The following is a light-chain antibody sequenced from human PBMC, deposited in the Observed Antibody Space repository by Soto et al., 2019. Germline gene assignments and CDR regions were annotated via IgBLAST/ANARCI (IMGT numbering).Light chain of an antibody. CDR1: QSVSSN. CDR3: QQYNNWPXMWT. Sequence: EILMTQSPVTLSVSPGERATLSVGAGQSVSSNVALYQQKPGQAPRLLIYAVSTRATGIPARFSGSGSGKEFTLPIKRLQSEDFAVYYCQQYNNWPXMWTFGQGTKV. V-gene: IGKV3-15*01. CDR2: AVS. J-gene: IGKJ1*01.